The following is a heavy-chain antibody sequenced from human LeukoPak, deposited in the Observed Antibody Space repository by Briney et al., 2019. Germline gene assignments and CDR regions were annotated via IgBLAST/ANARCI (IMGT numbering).Heavy chain of an antibody. V-gene: IGHV4-4*07. D-gene: IGHD6-19*01. CDR2: IYSSGSA. CDR3: ARDVRYASGWSTPES. CDR1: GGSIINHY. J-gene: IGHJ5*02. Sequence: PSETLSLTCTVSGGSIINHYWSWIRQPAGKGLEWIGRIYSSGSANYSPSLKSRVSMSIDTSNIHFSLNLTSVTAADTALYFCARDVRYASGWSTPESWGQGTLVTVSS.